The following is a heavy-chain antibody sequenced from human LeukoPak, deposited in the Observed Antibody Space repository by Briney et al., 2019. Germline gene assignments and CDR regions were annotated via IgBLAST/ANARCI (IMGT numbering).Heavy chain of an antibody. D-gene: IGHD6-6*01. CDR1: GYSFTSYW. V-gene: IGHV5-51*01. CDR3: ARHIAARPEPTKPYYYYYMDV. Sequence: GESLKISCKGSGYSFTSYWIGWVRQMPGKGLEWMGIIYPGDSDTRYSPSFQGQVTIPADKSISTAYLQWSSLKASDTAMYYCARHIAARPEPTKPYYYYYMDVWGKGTTVTVSS. CDR2: IYPGDSDT. J-gene: IGHJ6*03.